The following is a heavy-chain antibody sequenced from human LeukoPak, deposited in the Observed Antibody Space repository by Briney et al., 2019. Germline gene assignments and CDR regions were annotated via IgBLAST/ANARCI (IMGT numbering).Heavy chain of an antibody. V-gene: IGHV3-7*01. CDR2: IKQDGSEK. Sequence: SGGSLRLSCAASGFTFSSHWMSWVRQAPGKGLEWVANIKQDGSEKYYVDSVKGRFTISRDNAKNSLYLQMNSLRAEDTAVYYCASLSAAAGTWWFDPWGQGTLATVSS. J-gene: IGHJ5*02. CDR1: GFTFSSHW. D-gene: IGHD6-13*01. CDR3: ASLSAAAGTWWFDP.